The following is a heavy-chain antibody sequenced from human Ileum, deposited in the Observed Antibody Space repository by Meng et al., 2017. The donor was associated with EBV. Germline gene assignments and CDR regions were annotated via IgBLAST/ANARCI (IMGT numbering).Heavy chain of an antibody. D-gene: IGHD1-26*01. CDR1: GYTFTNYG. J-gene: IGHJ4*02. V-gene: IGHV1-18*01. Sequence: QAQLVQSGGEVEKPGAPVKVPCKASGYTFTNYGITWVRQAPGQGLEWMGWISAYNGNTNYAQTLQGRVTMTTATSTSTAYMELGSLRSDDTAVYYCARVEVGITSGDYWGQGTLVTVSS. CDR3: ARVEVGITSGDY. CDR2: ISAYNGNT.